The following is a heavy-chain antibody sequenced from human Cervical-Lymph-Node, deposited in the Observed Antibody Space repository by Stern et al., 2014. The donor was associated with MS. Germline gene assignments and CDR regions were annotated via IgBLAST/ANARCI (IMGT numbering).Heavy chain of an antibody. V-gene: IGHV4-31*03. D-gene: IGHD3-10*01. CDR3: ARDGVVRGVTYNWFDP. CDR1: GGSISRGDYF. J-gene: IGHJ5*02. Sequence: QVQLQESGPGLVKPSQTLSLTCTVSGGSISRGDYFWSWIRQFPGKGLEWIGYISPSGSTYYNPSLKSRLTISMDTSKSQFSLNLTSVTAADTAVYYCARDGVVRGVTYNWFDPWGQGTLVTVSS. CDR2: ISPSGST.